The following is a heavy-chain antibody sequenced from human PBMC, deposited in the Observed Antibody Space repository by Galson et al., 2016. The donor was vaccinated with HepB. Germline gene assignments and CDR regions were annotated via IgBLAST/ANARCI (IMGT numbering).Heavy chain of an antibody. CDR1: GYTLNDVS. Sequence: SVKVSCKVFGYTLNDVSMDWVRQAPGKGLEWLGGFDPEDGEIVYAQKFRGRVTMTEDTSTDTAYMELSSLRSEDTAVYYCATAIENYYDSRGFFALDFWGQGTLVTVSS. D-gene: IGHD3-22*01. J-gene: IGHJ4*02. CDR3: ATAIENYYDSRGFFALDF. CDR2: FDPEDGEI. V-gene: IGHV1-24*01.